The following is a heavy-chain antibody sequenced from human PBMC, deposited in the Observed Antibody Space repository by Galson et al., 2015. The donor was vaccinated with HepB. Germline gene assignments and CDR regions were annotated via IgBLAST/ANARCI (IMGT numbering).Heavy chain of an antibody. CDR3: ARSVARGSAIFGLSALSLLGY. V-gene: IGHV1-2*06. CDR1: GYTFTGYY. J-gene: IGHJ4*02. D-gene: IGHD3-3*01. CDR2: INPNSGGT. Sequence: SGAEVKKPGESLKISCKASGYTFTGYYMHWVRQAPGQGLEWMGRINPNSGGTNYAQKFQGRVTMTRDTSISTAYMELSRLRSDDTAVYYCARSVARGSAIFGLSALSLLGYWGQGTLVTVSS.